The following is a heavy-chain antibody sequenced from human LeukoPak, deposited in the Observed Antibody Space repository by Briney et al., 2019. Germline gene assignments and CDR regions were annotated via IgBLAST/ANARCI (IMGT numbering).Heavy chain of an antibody. CDR3: VRSGRAVAGTYY. CDR2: IYYSGST. J-gene: IGHJ4*02. V-gene: IGHV4-61*01. Sequence: SETLSLTCTVSGGSVSSGSYYWSWIRQPPGKRLEWIRYIYYSGSTNYNPSLKSRVTISVDTSKNQFSLKLSSVTAADTAVYYCVRSGRAVAGTYYWGQGTLVTVSS. CDR1: GGSVSSGSYY. D-gene: IGHD6-19*01.